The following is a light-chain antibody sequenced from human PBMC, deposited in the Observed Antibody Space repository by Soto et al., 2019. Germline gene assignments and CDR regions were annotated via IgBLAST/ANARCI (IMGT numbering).Light chain of an antibody. V-gene: IGLV2-14*01. Sequence: HSVLTQPGSVSGLPGQSFTLSCTVTSSDVGGYNYVSWYQQHPGKAPKLMIYEVSNRPSGVSNRFSGSKSGNTASLTISGLQAEDEVDYYCSSYTSSSPDVFGTGTKVTVL. CDR3: SSYTSSSPDV. CDR1: SSDVGGYNY. J-gene: IGLJ1*01. CDR2: EVS.